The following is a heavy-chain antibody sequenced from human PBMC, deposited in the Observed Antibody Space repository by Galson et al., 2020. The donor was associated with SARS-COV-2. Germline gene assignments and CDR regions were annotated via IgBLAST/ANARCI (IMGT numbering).Heavy chain of an antibody. CDR2: ISGYNGNI. V-gene: IGHV1-18*01. CDR1: GYPHTSYG. Sequence: ASVKVSCKAAGYPHTSYGINWVRQAPAQGLEWMGWISGYNGNIKYEQSFQDRVTMTTDASTNTAYMELRSLRPDDTAVYYCARGRDYYDSSGYSRLDPDYYGMDVWGQGTTVTVSS. CDR3: ARGRDYYDSSGYSRLDPDYYGMDV. J-gene: IGHJ6*02. D-gene: IGHD3-22*01.